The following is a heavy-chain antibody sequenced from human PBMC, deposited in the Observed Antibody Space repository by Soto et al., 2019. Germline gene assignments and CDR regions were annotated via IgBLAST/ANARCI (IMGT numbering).Heavy chain of an antibody. D-gene: IGHD1-7*01. CDR2: INPNSGGT. V-gene: IGHV1-2*02. J-gene: IGHJ5*02. Sequence: ASVNVSCKASGYTFTGYNMHWVRQAPGQGLEWMGWINPNSGGTYFAQKFQGRVTMTRDTSISTAYMELSNLRSDDTAVYYCAGGSGTSSNWFDPWGQGNLVTVSS. CDR1: GYTFTGYN. CDR3: AGGSGTSSNWFDP.